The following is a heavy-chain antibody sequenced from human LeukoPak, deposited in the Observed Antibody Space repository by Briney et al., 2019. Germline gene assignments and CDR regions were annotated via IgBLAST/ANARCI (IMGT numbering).Heavy chain of an antibody. CDR3: ARGFSTYYDFWSGETNWFDP. CDR2: MNPNSGNT. J-gene: IGHJ5*02. CDR1: GYTFTSYD. V-gene: IGHV1-8*01. Sequence: ASVKVSCKASGYTFTSYDINWVRQATGQGLEWMGWMNPNSGNTGYAQKFQGRVTMTRNTSISTAYMELSSLRSEDTAVYYCARGFSTYYDFWSGETNWFDPCGQGTLVTVSS. D-gene: IGHD3-3*01.